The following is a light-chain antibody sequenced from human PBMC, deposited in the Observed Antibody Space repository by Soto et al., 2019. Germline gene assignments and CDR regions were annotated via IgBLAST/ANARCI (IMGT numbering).Light chain of an antibody. CDR1: QAIRND. CDR3: QKYNSAPLT. CDR2: TAS. Sequence: IRVTQSPASLSVSSRDRVIITCRSSQAIRNDLGWYQQKPGKAPKLLIYTASTLQSGVPSRFSGSGSGADFTLTIRSLQPEDVAAYYCQKYNSAPLTFGGGTKVDIK. J-gene: IGKJ4*01. V-gene: IGKV1-6*01.